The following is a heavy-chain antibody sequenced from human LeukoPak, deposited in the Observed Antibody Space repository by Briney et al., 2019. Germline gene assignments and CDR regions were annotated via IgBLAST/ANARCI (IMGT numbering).Heavy chain of an antibody. CDR2: IHSSGNT. D-gene: IGHD2-21*01. Sequence: KSSETLSLTCTVSGGSINIITYYWGWIRQPPGKGLEWVGSIHSSGNTYYNPSLKSRVTISVATSKNQFSLKMRSVTAADTAVYYCARHPFGGHCSDNDCARNWFDPWGQGTLVTVSS. CDR1: GGSINIITYY. J-gene: IGHJ5*02. V-gene: IGHV4-39*01. CDR3: ARHPFGGHCSDNDCARNWFDP.